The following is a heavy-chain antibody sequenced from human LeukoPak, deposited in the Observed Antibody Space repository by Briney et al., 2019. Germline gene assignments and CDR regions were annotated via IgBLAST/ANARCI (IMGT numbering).Heavy chain of an antibody. D-gene: IGHD1-26*01. J-gene: IGHJ6*03. V-gene: IGHV3-53*01. CDR3: ARGPYNGNYGDSYYYYMDV. CDR2: IYSDNT. CDR1: GFTVSSNS. Sequence: GGSLRLSCTVSGFTVSSNSMSWVRRAPGKGLEWVSFIYSDNTHHSDSVKGRFTISRDNAKNSLYLQMNSLRAEDTAIYYCARGPYNGNYGDSYYYYMDVWGKGTTVTISS.